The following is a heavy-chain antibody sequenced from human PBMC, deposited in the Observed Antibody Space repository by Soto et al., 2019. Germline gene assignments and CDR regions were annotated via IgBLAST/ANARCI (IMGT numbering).Heavy chain of an antibody. CDR1: GGSISSGGYY. CDR3: ARQKAVTTPYYFDY. CDR2: IYYSGST. Sequence: QVQLQESGPGLVKPSQTLSLTCTVSGGSISSGGYYWSWIRQHPGKGLEWIGYIYYSGSTYYNPSLRSRVTTSVDTSKNQFSLKLSSVTAADTAVYYCARQKAVTTPYYFDYWGQGTLVTVSS. J-gene: IGHJ4*02. D-gene: IGHD4-17*01. V-gene: IGHV4-31*03.